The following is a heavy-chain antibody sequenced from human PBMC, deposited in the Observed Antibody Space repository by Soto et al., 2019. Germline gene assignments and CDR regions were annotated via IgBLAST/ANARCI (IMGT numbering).Heavy chain of an antibody. CDR2: ISGDGDST. CDR3: TKEGGTVTKFDF. J-gene: IGHJ4*02. D-gene: IGHD4-17*01. Sequence: EVQLLESGGNLVQPGGSLRLSCAVSGFTFRSYAMSWVRQAPGKGLEWVSLISGDGDSTYYVDSVKGRFTISRDNSKNTLFLQMNSLRAEDTAVYYCTKEGGTVTKFDFWGQGTLVTVSS. V-gene: IGHV3-23*01. CDR1: GFTFRSYA.